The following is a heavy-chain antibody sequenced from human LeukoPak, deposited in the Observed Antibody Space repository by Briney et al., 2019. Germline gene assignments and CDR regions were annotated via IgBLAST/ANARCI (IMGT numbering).Heavy chain of an antibody. CDR2: INSDGRSI. V-gene: IGHV3-74*01. Sequence: GESLKISCAASGFTFSTNWMYWVRQAPGKGLVWVSRINSDGRSIGYADSVKGRFTISRDNAYNTLYLQMNSLRAEDTALYYCASGGRVGDIFDIWGQGTMVRVSS. D-gene: IGHD2-15*01. CDR1: GFTFSTNW. J-gene: IGHJ3*02. CDR3: ASGGRVGDIFDI.